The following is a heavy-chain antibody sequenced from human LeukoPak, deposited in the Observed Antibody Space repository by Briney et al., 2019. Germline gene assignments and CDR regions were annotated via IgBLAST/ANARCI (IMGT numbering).Heavy chain of an antibody. D-gene: IGHD5-24*01. CDR2: ISGSGGNT. CDR1: GFIFSNYA. V-gene: IGHV3-23*01. CDR3: ARSGYNRFDY. Sequence: PGGSLRLSCAASGFIFSNYAMHWVRQAPGKGLEWVSSISGSGGNTFYADSVKGRFTISRDNSKNTLYLQMNSLRADDTAVYYCARSGYNRFDYWGQGTLVTVSS. J-gene: IGHJ4*02.